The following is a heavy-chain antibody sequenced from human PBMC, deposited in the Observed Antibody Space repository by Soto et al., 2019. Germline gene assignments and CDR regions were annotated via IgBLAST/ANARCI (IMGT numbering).Heavy chain of an antibody. Sequence: SETLSLTCTVSGGSISSDIHYWGWIRQPAGKGLEWIGTIYYSGNTYYNPPLRSRVTISMDTSKNQFSLRLTSVTAADTAVYKCARHTDCGSGSSCLGSDNMDTDAFDIWGQGTMVTVSS. V-gene: IGHV4-39*01. CDR1: GGSISSDIHY. CDR2: IYYSGNT. D-gene: IGHD3-10*01. CDR3: ARHTDCGSGSSCLGSDNMDTDAFDI. J-gene: IGHJ3*02.